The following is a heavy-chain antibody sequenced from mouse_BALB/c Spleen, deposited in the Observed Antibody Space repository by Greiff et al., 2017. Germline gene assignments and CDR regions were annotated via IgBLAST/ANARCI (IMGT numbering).Heavy chain of an antibody. CDR2: ISYSGST. CDR3: ARGGFYDGYYVPFFAY. J-gene: IGHJ3*01. Sequence: EVKLVESGPGLVKPSQSLSLTCTVTGYSITSDYAWNWIRQFPGNKLEWMGYISYSGSTSYNPSLKSRISITRDTSKNQFFLQLNSVTTEDTATYYCARGGFYDGYYVPFFAYWGQGTLVTVSA. CDR1: GYSITSDYA. D-gene: IGHD2-3*01. V-gene: IGHV3-2*02.